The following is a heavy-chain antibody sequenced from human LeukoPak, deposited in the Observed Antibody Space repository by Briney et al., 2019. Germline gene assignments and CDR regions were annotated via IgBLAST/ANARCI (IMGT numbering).Heavy chain of an antibody. CDR2: IYYSGST. CDR1: GGSISSSSYY. CDR3: ARQTGSGLFILP. V-gene: IGHV4-39*07. J-gene: IGHJ4*02. D-gene: IGHD3/OR15-3a*01. Sequence: PSETLSLTRKVSGGSISSSSYYWGWIRQPPGKGLEWIGSIYYSGSTYYNPSLKSRVTISVDASKNQFSLKLSSVTAADTAMYYCARQTGSGLFILPGGQGTLVTVSS.